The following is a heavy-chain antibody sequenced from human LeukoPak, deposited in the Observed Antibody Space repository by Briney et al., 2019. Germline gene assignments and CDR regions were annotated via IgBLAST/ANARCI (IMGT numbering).Heavy chain of an antibody. V-gene: IGHV3-7*01. CDR2: IKQDGSEK. CDR1: GFTFSSYA. Sequence: GGSLRLSCAASGFTFSSYAMSWVRQAPGQGLEWVANIKQDGSEKYYVDSVKGRFTISRDNAKNSLYLQMNSLRAEDTAVYYCAREGGPPNTAVFDYWGQGTLVTVSS. D-gene: IGHD5-18*01. J-gene: IGHJ4*02. CDR3: AREGGPPNTAVFDY.